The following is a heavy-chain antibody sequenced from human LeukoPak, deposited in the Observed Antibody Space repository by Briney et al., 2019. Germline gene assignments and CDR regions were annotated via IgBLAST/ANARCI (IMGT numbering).Heavy chain of an antibody. CDR3: ASNTARGPDSGGVFGGLGAFDI. V-gene: IGHV1-18*01. CDR1: GYTFTSYG. Sequence: ASVKVSCKASGYTFTSYGISWVRQAPGQGLEWMGWISAYNGNTNYAQKLQGRVTMTTARFTSTDYMQQSRLRSDDTAVYYWASNTARGPDSGGVFGGLGAFDIWGQETMGTVSS. CDR2: ISAYNGNT. J-gene: IGHJ3*02. D-gene: IGHD1-26*01.